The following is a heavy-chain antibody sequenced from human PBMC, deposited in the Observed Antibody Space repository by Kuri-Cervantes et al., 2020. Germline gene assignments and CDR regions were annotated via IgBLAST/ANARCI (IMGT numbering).Heavy chain of an antibody. CDR2: ISWNSGSI. CDR1: GFTFDDYA. CDR3: ATWTFPPPTPHDY. D-gene: IGHD1-1*01. Sequence: SLKISCAASGFTFDDYAMHWVRQAPGKGLEWVSGISWNSGSIGYADPVKGRFTISRDNAKNSLYLQMNSLRAEDTAVYYCATWTFPPPTPHDYWGQGTLVTVSS. V-gene: IGHV3-9*01. J-gene: IGHJ4*02.